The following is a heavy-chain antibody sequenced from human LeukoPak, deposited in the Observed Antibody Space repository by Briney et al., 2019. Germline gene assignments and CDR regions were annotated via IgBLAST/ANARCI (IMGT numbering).Heavy chain of an antibody. CDR1: GGSISRNY. CDR3: ASSIASTGFNFDY. J-gene: IGHJ4*02. Sequence: SETLSLTCTVSGGSISRNYWSWIRQPPGKGLEWIGYIYYSGSSTYNPSLKSRVTISLDTSENQFSLKLNSVTAADTAVYYCASSIASTGFNFDYWGQGTLVTVSS. V-gene: IGHV4-59*08. CDR2: IYYSGSS. D-gene: IGHD6-13*01.